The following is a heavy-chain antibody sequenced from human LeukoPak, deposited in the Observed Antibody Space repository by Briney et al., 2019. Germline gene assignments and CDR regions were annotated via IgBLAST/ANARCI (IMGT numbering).Heavy chain of an antibody. Sequence: PGGSLRLSCVASGFTLKNAWMSWVRQAPGKGLEWVGRIRSKTDGGTTDYAAPVKGRFTISRDDSKNTLYLQMNSLKTEDTAVYYCTTGTEQQWLSLDYWGQGTLVTVSS. J-gene: IGHJ4*02. CDR3: TTGTEQQWLSLDY. V-gene: IGHV3-15*01. D-gene: IGHD6-19*01. CDR2: IRSKTDGGTT. CDR1: GFTLKNAW.